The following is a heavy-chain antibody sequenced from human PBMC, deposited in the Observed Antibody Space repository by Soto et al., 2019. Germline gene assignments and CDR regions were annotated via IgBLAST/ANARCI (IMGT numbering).Heavy chain of an antibody. CDR3: ARDSAPGYYYYGMDV. Sequence: SVKVSCKASGGTFSSYASSWVRQAPGQGLEWMGGIIPIFGTANYAQKFQGRVTITADESTSTAYMELSSLRSEDTAVYYCARDSAPGYYYYGMDVWGQGTTVTVSS. V-gene: IGHV1-69*13. J-gene: IGHJ6*02. CDR2: IIPIFGTA. CDR1: GGTFSSYA.